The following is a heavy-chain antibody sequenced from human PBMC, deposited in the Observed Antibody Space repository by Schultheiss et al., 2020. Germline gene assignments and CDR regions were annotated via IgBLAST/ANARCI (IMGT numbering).Heavy chain of an antibody. CDR1: GGSISSSSYY. CDR2: IYYSWST. Sequence: SETLSLTCTVSGGSISSSSYYWSWIRQPPGKGLEWIGYIYYSWSTTYNPSLKSRVTMSVDTSKNHFSLRLSSVTAADTAVYYCARGKLAGVPAATEWFDPWGQGTLVTVSS. CDR3: ARGKLAGVPAATEWFDP. D-gene: IGHD2-2*01. V-gene: IGHV4-61*03. J-gene: IGHJ5*02.